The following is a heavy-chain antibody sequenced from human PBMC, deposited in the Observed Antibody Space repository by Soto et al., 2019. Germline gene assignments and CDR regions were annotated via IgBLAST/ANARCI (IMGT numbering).Heavy chain of an antibody. Sequence: QVQLVQSGAEVRKPGSSLKVSCKASGYTFTSYAISWVRQAPGQGLEWMGWISAYDGKTSYAQKLEGSVTMTTDTATSTAYRELSRRRSDETAVYYCARTCSGGSCYSDLGYWGQGTLVTVSS. D-gene: IGHD2-15*01. V-gene: IGHV1-18*01. CDR3: ARTCSGGSCYSDLGY. CDR1: GYTFTSYA. J-gene: IGHJ4*02. CDR2: ISAYDGKT.